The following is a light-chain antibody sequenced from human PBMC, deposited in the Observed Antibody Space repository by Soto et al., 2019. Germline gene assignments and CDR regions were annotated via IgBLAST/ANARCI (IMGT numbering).Light chain of an antibody. CDR3: QQLNTYPIT. CDR1: QGISSY. V-gene: IGKV1-9*01. J-gene: IGKJ5*01. Sequence: IPLTQSPSSLSASVGDRVTITCRASQGISSYLAWYQQKPGKAPKLLIYGASTLEGGVPFRLSGSGSGTDFTLTISSLQPEDFATYYCQQLNTYPITFGQGTRLEIK. CDR2: GAS.